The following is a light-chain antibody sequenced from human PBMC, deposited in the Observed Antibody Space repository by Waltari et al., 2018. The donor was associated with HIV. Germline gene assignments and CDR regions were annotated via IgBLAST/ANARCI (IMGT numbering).Light chain of an antibody. J-gene: IGLJ2*01. CDR1: YRDVGRNNL. CDR3: CSYTGTTTLI. CDR2: DVS. V-gene: IGLV2-23*02. Sequence: QSALTQPASVSGSPGQSITISCTGTYRDVGRNNLVSWYPHHPGLAPKLILYDVSKRPSGVSDRFSGSKSGSTATLTISGLQAEDEASYYCCSYTGTTTLIFGGGTKLTV.